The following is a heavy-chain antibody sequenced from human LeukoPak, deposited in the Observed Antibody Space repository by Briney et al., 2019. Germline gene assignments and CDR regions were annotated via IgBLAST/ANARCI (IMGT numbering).Heavy chain of an antibody. CDR2: IMPLFGTA. Sequence: ASVKVSRKASGGTFNSYAISWVRQAPGQGLEWMGGIMPLFGTANYAQEFQGRVTFTTDESASTAYMEVSSLRSEDTAVYFCARANYGSGSYHPYYYYMDVWGKGTTVTVSS. CDR3: ARANYGSGSYHPYYYYMDV. CDR1: GGTFNSYA. J-gene: IGHJ6*03. D-gene: IGHD3-10*01. V-gene: IGHV1-69*05.